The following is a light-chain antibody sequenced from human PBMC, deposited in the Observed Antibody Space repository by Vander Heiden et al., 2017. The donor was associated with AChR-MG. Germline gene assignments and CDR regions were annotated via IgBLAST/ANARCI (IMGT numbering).Light chain of an antibody. V-gene: IGKV1-39*01. CDR3: QQSDTSPRT. CDR2: DAS. CDR1: QSITNF. Sequence: DIQMTQSPSSLSASVGDRVTITCRASQSITNFLNWYQQKPGKAPKLLIYDASTLQSGVPSRFSGSGSGTYFTLTISSLQPADFATYYCQQSDTSPRTFGQGTKLEIK. J-gene: IGKJ2*01.